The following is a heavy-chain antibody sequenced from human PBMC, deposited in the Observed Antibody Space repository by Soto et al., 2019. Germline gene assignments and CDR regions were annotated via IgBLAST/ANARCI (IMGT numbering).Heavy chain of an antibody. V-gene: IGHV5-51*01. CDR3: AKTLVGGGALDI. CDR1: GDSFGNFW. Sequence: EVQLVQSGAEVKKPGESLKISCKGSGDSFGNFWIAWVRQMPGKGLEWMGIVYPDDSDIRYSPSFQGQFTTSTDKSVSSAYLHLSTLRASDTGIYYCAKTLVGGGALDIWGQGTGVTVS. J-gene: IGHJ3*02. D-gene: IGHD1-26*01. CDR2: VYPDDSDI.